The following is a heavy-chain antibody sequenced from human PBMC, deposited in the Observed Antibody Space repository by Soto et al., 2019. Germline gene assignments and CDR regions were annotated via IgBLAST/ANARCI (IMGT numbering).Heavy chain of an antibody. D-gene: IGHD4-17*01. CDR1: GFTFSSYG. V-gene: IGHV3-33*01. CDR3: AREMYGDYYYYYGMDV. Sequence: QVQLVESGGGVVQPGKSLRLSCAASGFTFSSYGMHWVRQAPGKGLEWVAVIWYDGSKKYYADSVEGRFTISRDNSKNTLYLQMNSLRAEDTAVYYCAREMYGDYYYYYGMDVWGQGTTVTVYS. J-gene: IGHJ6*02. CDR2: IWYDGSKK.